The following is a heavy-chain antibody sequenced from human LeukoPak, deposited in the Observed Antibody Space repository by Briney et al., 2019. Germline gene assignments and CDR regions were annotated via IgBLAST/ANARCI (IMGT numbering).Heavy chain of an antibody. Sequence: ASETLSLTCTVSGGSISSYYWSWIRQPPGRGLEWIGYIYYSGTTNYNPSLKSRVTISVDTSKNQFSLKLSSVTAADTAVYYCARGVYIAAAQYGYWGQGTLVSVSS. D-gene: IGHD6-13*01. CDR1: GGSISSYY. CDR3: ARGVYIAAAQYGY. V-gene: IGHV4-59*01. J-gene: IGHJ4*02. CDR2: IYYSGTT.